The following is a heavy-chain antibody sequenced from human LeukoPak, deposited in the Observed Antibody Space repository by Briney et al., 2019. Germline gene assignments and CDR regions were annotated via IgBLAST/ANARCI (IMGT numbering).Heavy chain of an antibody. CDR3: AKRTGSSRYGPFDY. J-gene: IGHJ4*02. CDR2: ISASGAST. D-gene: IGHD6-13*01. Sequence: PGGSLRLSCAVTGFTLSNYSMSWLRQAPGKGLEWVSGISASGASTYYPDSVKGRFTISRDASKTTLYLQMNSLRAEDTAVYYCAKRTGSSRYGPFDYWGQGTLVTVSS. CDR1: GFTLSNYS. V-gene: IGHV3-23*01.